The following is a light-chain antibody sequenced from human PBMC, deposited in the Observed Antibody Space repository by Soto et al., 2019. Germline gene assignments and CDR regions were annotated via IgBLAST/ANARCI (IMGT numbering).Light chain of an antibody. CDR2: DAS. J-gene: IGKJ1*01. CDR1: QSVSSSY. V-gene: IGKV3-20*01. CDR3: QQYGRSPWT. Sequence: EIVLTQSPGTLSLSPGERATLSCRASQSVSSSYLAWYQQKPGQAPRLLIYDASSRATGIPDRFSGSGSATVFTLTISRLEPEDFAVYYCQQYGRSPWTFGQGTKVEIK.